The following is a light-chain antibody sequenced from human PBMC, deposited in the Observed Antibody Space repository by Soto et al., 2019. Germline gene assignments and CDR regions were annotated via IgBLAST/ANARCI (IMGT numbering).Light chain of an antibody. V-gene: IGLV1-51*01. CDR2: DNN. CDR3: ATWDSSLSAVV. Sequence: QSVLTQPPSVSAAPGQKVTISCSGSSSNIGNNYVSWYQQLPGTAPKLLIYDNNKRPSGIPDRFSGSKSDTSATLGITGLQTVDEADYYCATWDSSLSAVVFGGGTKLTVL. J-gene: IGLJ2*01. CDR1: SSNIGNNY.